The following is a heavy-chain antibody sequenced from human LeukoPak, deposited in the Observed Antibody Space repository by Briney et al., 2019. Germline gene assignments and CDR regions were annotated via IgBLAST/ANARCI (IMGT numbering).Heavy chain of an antibody. Sequence: GGSLRLSCAASGFTFSNYAMSWVRQAPGKGLEWVSAISGSGDSTYYADSVKGRFTISRGNSKNTLYLQVNSLRAEDTAIYYCAKDQYSGSYYWFDPWGQGTLVTVSS. V-gene: IGHV3-23*01. D-gene: IGHD1-26*01. CDR3: AKDQYSGSYYWFDP. CDR2: ISGSGDST. J-gene: IGHJ5*02. CDR1: GFTFSNYA.